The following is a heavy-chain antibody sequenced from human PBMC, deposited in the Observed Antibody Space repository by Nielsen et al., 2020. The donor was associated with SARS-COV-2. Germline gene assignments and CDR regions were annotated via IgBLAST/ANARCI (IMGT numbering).Heavy chain of an antibody. CDR2: IHYSGTA. V-gene: IGHV4-61*08. Sequence: GSLRLSCTVSGGSISSGGYYWSWIRQPPGKGLEWLAYIHYSGTANYNPSLKSRGLVSIDTSKNQFSLKLSSVTAADTAVYYCATDGFSFGTFDYWGQGALVTVSS. D-gene: IGHD1-1*01. J-gene: IGHJ4*02. CDR3: ATDGFSFGTFDY. CDR1: GGSISSGGYY.